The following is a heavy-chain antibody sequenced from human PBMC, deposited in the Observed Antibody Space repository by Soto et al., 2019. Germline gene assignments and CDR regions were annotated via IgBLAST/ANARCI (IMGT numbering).Heavy chain of an antibody. J-gene: IGHJ4*02. D-gene: IGHD6-13*01. V-gene: IGHV1-69*13. Sequence: SVKVSCKASGGTFSSYAISWVRQAPGQGLEWMGGIIPIFGTANYAQKFQGRVTITADESTSTAYMELSSLRSEDTAVYYCAELAAAGTRYYFDYWGQGTLVTVSS. CDR3: AELAAAGTRYYFDY. CDR2: IIPIFGTA. CDR1: GGTFSSYA.